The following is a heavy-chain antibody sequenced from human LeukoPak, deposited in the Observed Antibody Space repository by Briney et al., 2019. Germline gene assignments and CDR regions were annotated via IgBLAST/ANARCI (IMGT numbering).Heavy chain of an antibody. Sequence: GASVKVSCKASGYTFTGYYMHWVRQAPGQGLEWMGWINPNSGNTGYAQKFQGRVTMTRNTSISTAYMELSSLRSEDTAVYYCARVRTRRWFDPWGQGTLVTVSS. V-gene: IGHV1-8*02. CDR3: ARVRTRRWFDP. CDR2: INPNSGNT. D-gene: IGHD1-14*01. J-gene: IGHJ5*02. CDR1: GYTFTGYY.